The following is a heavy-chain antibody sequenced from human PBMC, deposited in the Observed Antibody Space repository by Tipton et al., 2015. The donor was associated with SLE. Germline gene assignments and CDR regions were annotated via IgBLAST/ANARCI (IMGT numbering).Heavy chain of an antibody. CDR1: GFSISSSSYT. J-gene: IGHJ4*02. V-gene: IGHV4-39*01. Sequence: TLSLTCTVSGFSISSSSYTWGWIRQPPGKGLEWIGTIHYSGTTYYNPSLRSRVTISVDTSKNQFSLKLSSVTAADTAIYYCARGYRVGWSHCFDHWGQGARVAVSS. D-gene: IGHD6-19*01. CDR3: ARGYRVGWSHCFDH. CDR2: IHYSGTT.